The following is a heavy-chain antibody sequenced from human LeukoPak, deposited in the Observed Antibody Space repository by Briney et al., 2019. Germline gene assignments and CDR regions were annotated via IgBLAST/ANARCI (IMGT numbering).Heavy chain of an antibody. CDR1: GFTFSSYG. V-gene: IGHV3-48*01. Sequence: GGSLRLSCAASGFTFSSYGMNWVRQAPGKGLEWISYIGPSTSSSIYYADSVKGRFTISRNNSKNTLYLQMNSLRAEDTAVYYCAKVVMVLRYFDLLFPDHWGQGTLVTVSS. D-gene: IGHD3-9*01. CDR3: AKVVMVLRYFDLLFPDH. J-gene: IGHJ4*02. CDR2: IGPSTSSSI.